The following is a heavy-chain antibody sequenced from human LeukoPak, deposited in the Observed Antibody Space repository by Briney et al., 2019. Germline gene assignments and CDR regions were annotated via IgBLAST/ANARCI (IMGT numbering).Heavy chain of an antibody. J-gene: IGHJ4*02. Sequence: PSETLSLTCTVSGGSINSYYWSWIRQPPGKGLEWIGYIYYSGSTNYNPSLKSRVTISLDTSNNQFSLKLSSVTAADTAVYYCARDTSGYRRGPFDYWGQGTLVTVSS. V-gene: IGHV4-59*01. CDR2: IYYSGST. CDR3: ARDTSGYRRGPFDY. CDR1: GGSINSYY. D-gene: IGHD3-22*01.